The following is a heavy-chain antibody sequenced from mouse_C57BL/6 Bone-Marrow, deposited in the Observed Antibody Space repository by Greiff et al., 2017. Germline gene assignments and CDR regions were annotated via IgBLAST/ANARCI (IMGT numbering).Heavy chain of an antibody. CDR1: GFTFSDYG. CDR2: ISSGSSTL. J-gene: IGHJ2*01. Sequence: EVQLVESGGGLVKPGGSLKLSCAASGFTFSDYGMHWVRQAPETGLEWVAYISSGSSTLYYADTVKGRFTISRDNAKNTLFLQLTSLRSEDTAMYYCAILYDGYFDYWGQGTTLTVSS. V-gene: IGHV5-17*01. CDR3: AILYDGYFDY. D-gene: IGHD2-3*01.